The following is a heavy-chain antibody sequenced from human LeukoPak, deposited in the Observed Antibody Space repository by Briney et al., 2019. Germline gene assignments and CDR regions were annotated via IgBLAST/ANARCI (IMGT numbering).Heavy chain of an antibody. D-gene: IGHD6-19*01. CDR1: GYTFTGYY. V-gene: IGHV1-2*02. CDR3: GRDRAVAGTAIDAFDI. Sequence: ASVKVSCKASGYTFTGYYIHWVRQAPGQGLEWMGWINPNRGGIKYAQKFQGRVTMTRDTSISTAYMELSRLRSDDTAVYYCGRDRAVAGTAIDAFDIWGQGTMVTVSS. CDR2: INPNRGGI. J-gene: IGHJ3*02.